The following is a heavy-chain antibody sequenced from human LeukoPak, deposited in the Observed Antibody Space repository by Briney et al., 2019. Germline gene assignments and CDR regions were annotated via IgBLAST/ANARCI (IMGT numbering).Heavy chain of an antibody. D-gene: IGHD1-26*01. CDR2: IKQDGNDK. Sequence: GGSLRLSCAASGFTFSNYWMSWVRQAPGKGLEWVANIKQDGNDKYYVDSVKGRFTISRDNAKNSLHLQMNSLRAEDTAVYYCARVVGAHDYYYYGMDVWGQGTTVTVSS. V-gene: IGHV3-7*01. CDR1: GFTFSNYW. J-gene: IGHJ6*02. CDR3: ARVVGAHDYYYYGMDV.